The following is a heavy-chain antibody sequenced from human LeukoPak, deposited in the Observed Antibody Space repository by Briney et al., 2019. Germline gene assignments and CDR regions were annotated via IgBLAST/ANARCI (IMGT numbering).Heavy chain of an antibody. J-gene: IGHJ6*03. Sequence: GGSLRLSCAASGLTVSSNCMSWVRQAPGKGLEWVSFIYSGGSTYYTDSVKGRFTISRDNSKNTLYLQMNSLRAEDTAVYYCAGRGSGYDPGVYMDVWGKGTTVTISS. CDR3: AGRGSGYDPGVYMDV. CDR1: GLTVSSNC. CDR2: IYSGGST. D-gene: IGHD5-12*01. V-gene: IGHV3-53*01.